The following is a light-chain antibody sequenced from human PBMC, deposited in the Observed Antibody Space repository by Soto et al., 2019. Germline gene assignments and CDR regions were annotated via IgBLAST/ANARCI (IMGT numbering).Light chain of an antibody. J-gene: IGKJ2*01. Sequence: IVMTQSPATMSVSPGETVNIYCRASQSVSTAVAWYQQRSGQTPRLLIYRASSRATGVPTRFSGSGSATEFTLTIRSLQTEDFAVYYCQQYMFGPPSYTFGQGTKLEIK. CDR3: QQYMFGPPSYT. CDR1: QSVSTA. V-gene: IGKV3-15*01. CDR2: RAS.